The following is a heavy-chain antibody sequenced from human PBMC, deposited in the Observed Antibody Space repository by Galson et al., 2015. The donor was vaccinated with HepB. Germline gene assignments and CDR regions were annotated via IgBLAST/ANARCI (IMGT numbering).Heavy chain of an antibody. CDR2: INTNTGNP. Sequence: SVKVSCKASGGTFSSYAISWVRQAPGQGLEWMGWINTNTGNPTYAQGFTGRFVFSLDTSVSTAYLQISSLKAEDTAVYYCARGPTYYYGSGSYYNPIYWGQGTLVTVSS. CDR1: GGTFSSYA. V-gene: IGHV7-4-1*02. D-gene: IGHD3-10*01. CDR3: ARGPTYYYGSGSYYNPIY. J-gene: IGHJ4*02.